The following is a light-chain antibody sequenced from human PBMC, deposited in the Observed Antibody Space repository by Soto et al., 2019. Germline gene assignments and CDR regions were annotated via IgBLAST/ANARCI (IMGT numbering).Light chain of an antibody. Sequence: QAVVTQPPSVSAAPGQKVTVSCSGSSSNIGNNYVSWYQQLPGTAPKLLIYENNKRPSGSPDRFSGSKSGTSATLGITGLQTGDEADYYCGTWDSSLSAWVFGGGTKLTVL. CDR2: ENN. J-gene: IGLJ3*02. CDR3: GTWDSSLSAWV. CDR1: SSNIGNNY. V-gene: IGLV1-51*02.